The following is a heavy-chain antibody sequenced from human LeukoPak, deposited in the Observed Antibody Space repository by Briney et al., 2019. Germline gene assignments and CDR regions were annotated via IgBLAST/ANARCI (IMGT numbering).Heavy chain of an antibody. CDR2: IYPSGNT. V-gene: IGHV4-4*07. D-gene: IGHD6-13*01. CDR1: GGSFSSYF. Sequence: SETLSLTCSVSGGSFSSYFWSWVRQPAGKGLEWIGRIYPSGNTNYNPSPKSRVTLSVDTSKTQFSLRLSSVTAADTAVYYCARAYSSSWYWNWFDPWGQGTLVTVSS. CDR3: ARAYSSSWYWNWFDP. J-gene: IGHJ5*02.